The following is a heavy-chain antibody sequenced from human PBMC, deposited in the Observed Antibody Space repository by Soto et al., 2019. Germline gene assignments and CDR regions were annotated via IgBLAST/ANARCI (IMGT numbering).Heavy chain of an antibody. CDR1: GYSFTGYY. V-gene: IGHV1-2*02. CDR2: INPNSGVT. J-gene: IGHJ6*02. CDR3: ARIEWEKTGYDNYDMDV. Sequence: ASVKVSCKASGYSFTGYYMHWVRQAPGQGLEWMGWINPNSGVTNYAQKFQGRVTMTRDTSVSTAYMELGRLKSDDTAVYFCARIEWEKTGYDNYDMDVWGHGTTVTVSS. D-gene: IGHD1-26*01.